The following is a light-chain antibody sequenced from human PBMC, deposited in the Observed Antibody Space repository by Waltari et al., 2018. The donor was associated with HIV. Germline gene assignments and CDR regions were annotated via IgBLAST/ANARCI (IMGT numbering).Light chain of an antibody. CDR1: QSVSRNF. Sequence: EIVLTQSPGTLSLSPGERATLSCRASQSVSRNFLAWYQQKPGQAPRLLTYDIPNRATGIPDRFSGSGSGTDFTLTISRLEPEDFAVYYCQQRSSWPPYTFGQGTKLEIK. J-gene: IGKJ2*01. CDR2: DIP. CDR3: QQRSSWPPYT. V-gene: IGKV3D-20*02.